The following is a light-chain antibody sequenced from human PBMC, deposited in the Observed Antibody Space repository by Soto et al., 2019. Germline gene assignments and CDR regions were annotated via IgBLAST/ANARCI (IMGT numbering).Light chain of an antibody. CDR3: GADHGSGSIVV. Sequence: QSVLTQPPSASASLGASVTLTCTLSSGYSNYKVDWYQQRPGKGPRFVMRVGTGGIVGSKGDGIPDRFSVLGSGLNRYLTIKKVQEEDESDYHCGADHGSGSIVVFGGGTKLTVL. CDR2: VGTGGIVG. J-gene: IGLJ2*01. V-gene: IGLV9-49*01. CDR1: SGYSNYK.